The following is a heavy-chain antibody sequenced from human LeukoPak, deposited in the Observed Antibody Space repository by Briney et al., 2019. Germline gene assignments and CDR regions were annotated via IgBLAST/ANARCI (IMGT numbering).Heavy chain of an antibody. CDR2: ISSSSNYI. V-gene: IGHV3-21*01. J-gene: IGHJ4*02. D-gene: IGHD3-16*02. CDR1: GFTLSTYT. CDR3: AKGLSYYDYVWGSYRYQFDY. Sequence: AGALRLSCAASGFTLSTYTMNWVRQAPGKGLECVSSISSSSNYIYYADSGKGRFTISRDNSKNSLYLQMNSLRAEATAVYYGAKGLSYYDYVWGSYRYQFDYWGQGTLVTVSS.